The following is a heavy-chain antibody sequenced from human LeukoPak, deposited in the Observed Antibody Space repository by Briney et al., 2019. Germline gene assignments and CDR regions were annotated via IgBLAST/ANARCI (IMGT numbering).Heavy chain of an antibody. D-gene: IGHD5-24*01. Sequence: ASVKVSCKASGGTFNSYAISWVRQAPGQGLEWMGGIMPLFGTANYAQEFPGRGTFTTDESASTAYMEVSSLRSEDTAVYYCASGSLGDGYGVGDYYQYMDVWGKGTTVTVSS. CDR1: GGTFNSYA. V-gene: IGHV1-69*05. J-gene: IGHJ6*03. CDR3: ASGSLGDGYGVGDYYQYMDV. CDR2: IMPLFGTA.